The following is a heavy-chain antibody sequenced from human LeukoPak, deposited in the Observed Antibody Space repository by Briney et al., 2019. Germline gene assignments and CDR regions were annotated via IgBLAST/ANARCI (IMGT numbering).Heavy chain of an antibody. V-gene: IGHV3-30*02. CDR3: AKGGRWNHKGPDY. CDR1: GFTFSNYG. CDR2: IRYDGSNYDGSNK. D-gene: IGHD1-14*01. J-gene: IGHJ4*02. Sequence: HPGGSLRLSCAASGFTFSNYGMHWVRQAPGKGLEWVAFIRYDGSNYDGSNKYYVDSVKGRFSISRDNSKNTLYLQMNSLRAEDTAVYYCAKGGRWNHKGPDYWGQGTLVTVSS.